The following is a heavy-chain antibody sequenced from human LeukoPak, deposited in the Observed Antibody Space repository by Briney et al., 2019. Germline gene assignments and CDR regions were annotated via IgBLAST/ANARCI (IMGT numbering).Heavy chain of an antibody. CDR1: GGSIRNYY. CDR3: AGDDYDFWSGYYRYFQH. J-gene: IGHJ1*01. V-gene: IGHV4-59*01. CDR2: IYYSGST. D-gene: IGHD3-3*01. Sequence: SETLSLTCTVSGGSIRNYYWSWIRQPPGKGLEWIAYIYYSGSTNYSPSLKSRVTISVDTSKNQFSLKLSSVTAADTAVYHCAGDDYDFWSGYYRYFQHWGQGTLVTVSS.